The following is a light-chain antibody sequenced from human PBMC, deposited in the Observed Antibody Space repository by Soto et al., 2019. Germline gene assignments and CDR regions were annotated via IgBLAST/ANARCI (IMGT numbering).Light chain of an antibody. J-gene: IGLJ3*02. V-gene: IGLV2-14*01. Sequence: QSVLTQPASVSGSPGQSITISCTGTSNDIGAYNYVSWYQQSPDKAPKLLIYDVNNRPSGVSTRFSGSKSGNTASLTISGLQAEDEADYYCNSYTKTSTLVVFGGGTQLTVL. CDR2: DVN. CDR3: NSYTKTSTLVV. CDR1: SNDIGAYNY.